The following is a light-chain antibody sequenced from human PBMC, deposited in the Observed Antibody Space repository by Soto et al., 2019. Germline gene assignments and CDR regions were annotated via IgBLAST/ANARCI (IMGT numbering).Light chain of an antibody. CDR2: GAS. J-gene: IGKJ4*01. CDR3: QQANSFPLT. V-gene: IGKV1-12*01. CDR1: QDMSRW. Sequence: DIQMTQSPSSVSASVGDGVTITCRASQDMSRWLAWYQQKPGRAPKLLVYGASSLQGGVPPRFSGSGSGTDFTLTIDNLQPEDFAIYYCQQANSFPLTFGGGTKVEI.